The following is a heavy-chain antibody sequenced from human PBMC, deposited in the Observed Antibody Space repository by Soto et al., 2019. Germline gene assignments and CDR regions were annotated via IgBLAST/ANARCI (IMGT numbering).Heavy chain of an antibody. CDR3: ARDDDNDANALDY. J-gene: IGHJ4*02. V-gene: IGHV3-33*01. Sequence: QTGGSLRLSCAASGFTFSKYGMHWVRQAPGKGLEWVALIWNDGIRKVYVDSVKGRFTISRDNSKNTLDLQMNNLRDEDTAVYYCARDDDNDANALDYWGQGTLVTVS. CDR2: IWNDGIRK. CDR1: GFTFSKYG.